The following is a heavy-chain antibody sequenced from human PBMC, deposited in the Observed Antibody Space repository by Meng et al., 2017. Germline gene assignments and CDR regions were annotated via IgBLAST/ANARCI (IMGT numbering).Heavy chain of an antibody. J-gene: IGHJ5*02. V-gene: IGHV4-31*03. D-gene: IGHD4-17*01. CDR1: GGSISSGGYY. CDR3: ARSLTVTTVWFDP. CDR2: IYYSGST. Sequence: LQQPRPVLYKPPQTRSPTCTVSGGSISSGGYYWSWIRQHPGKGLEWIGYIYYSGSTYYNPSLKSRVTISVDTSKNQFSLKLSSVTAADTAVYYCARSLTVTTVWFDPWGQGTLVTVSS.